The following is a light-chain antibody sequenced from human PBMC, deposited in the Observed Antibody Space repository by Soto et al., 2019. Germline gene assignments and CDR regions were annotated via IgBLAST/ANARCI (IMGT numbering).Light chain of an antibody. J-gene: IGKJ5*01. CDR1: QSVSSSY. CDR2: GAS. V-gene: IGKV3-20*01. Sequence: EMVLTQSPGTLSFSPGERSTLSCRASQSVSSSYLAWYQQKAGQPPRLLIYGASSRATGIPDRFSGSGSGTDFTLTISRLEPEDFAVFYCQHYDSLPSTFGQGTRLEIK. CDR3: QHYDSLPST.